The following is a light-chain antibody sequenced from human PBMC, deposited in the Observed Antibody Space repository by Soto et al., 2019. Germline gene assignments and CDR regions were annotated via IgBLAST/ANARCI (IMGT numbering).Light chain of an antibody. J-gene: IGLJ2*01. CDR2: ANN. CDR1: SSNIGANYD. V-gene: IGLV1-40*01. CDR3: QSYDTDSVV. Sequence: QSVLTQPPSVSGAPGQRVTNTCTGSSSNIGANYDVHWYQHLPGAAPKLLIYANNIRPSGVPDRFSGSRSGITASLAIAGLQAEDEANYFCQSYDTDSVVLGGGTKLTVL.